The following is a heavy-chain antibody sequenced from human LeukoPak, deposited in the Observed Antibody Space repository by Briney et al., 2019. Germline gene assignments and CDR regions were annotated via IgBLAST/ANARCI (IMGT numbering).Heavy chain of an antibody. V-gene: IGHV3-64D*09. CDR2: ISDSGGST. CDR3: VRGYSFGPYGMDV. D-gene: IGHD2-15*01. Sequence: GGSLRLSCSASGFPFSSYAMHWARQAPGKGLEYVLAISDSGGSTYYADSVKGRFTISRDNSKNTLYLQMSSLRAEDTAVYFCVRGYSFGPYGMDVWGQGTTVTVSS. CDR1: GFPFSSYA. J-gene: IGHJ6*02.